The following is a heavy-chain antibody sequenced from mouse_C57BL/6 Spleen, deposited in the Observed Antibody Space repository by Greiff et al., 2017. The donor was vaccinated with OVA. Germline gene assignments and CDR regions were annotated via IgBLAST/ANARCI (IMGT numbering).Heavy chain of an antibody. CDR2: ISYDGSN. D-gene: IGHD2-1*01. J-gene: IGHJ4*01. V-gene: IGHV3-6*01. CDR3: ARNIYYGNYDYAMDY. Sequence: EVKLMESGPGLVKPSQSLSLTCSVTGYSITSGYYWNWIRQFPGNKLEWMGYISYDGSNNYNPSLKNRISITRDTSKNQFFLKLNSVTTEDTATYYCARNIYYGNYDYAMDYWGQGTSVTVSS. CDR1: GYSITSGYY.